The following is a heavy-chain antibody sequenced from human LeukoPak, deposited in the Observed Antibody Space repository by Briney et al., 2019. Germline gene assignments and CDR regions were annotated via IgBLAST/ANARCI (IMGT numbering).Heavy chain of an antibody. CDR2: IYSSGGT. J-gene: IGHJ4*01. D-gene: IGHD5/OR15-5a*01. CDR3: AKRPLSSCN. V-gene: IGHV3-66*01. CDR1: GFTMRDND. Sequence: GGSLRLSCAVSGFTMRDNDMTWVPQAPGKGLEWVSLIYSSGGTSYADSVKGRFTISKDNSKNTLYLQMNSLRAEDTAVYYCAKRPLSSCNWGLGTLVTVSS.